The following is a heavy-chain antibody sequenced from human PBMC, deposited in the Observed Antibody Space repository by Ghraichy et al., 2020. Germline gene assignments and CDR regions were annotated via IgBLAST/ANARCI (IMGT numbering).Heavy chain of an antibody. CDR2: IYSSGTT. D-gene: IGHD3-22*01. V-gene: IGHV3-53*01. Sequence: GGSLRLSCAASGFTVSSNYMTWVRQAPGKGLEWVSIIYSSGTTYYADSVKGRFTISRDNSKNTLYLQMNSLRAEDTAVYYCAINYYYDYWGQGTLVTVSS. CDR3: AINYYYDY. J-gene: IGHJ4*02. CDR1: GFTVSSNY.